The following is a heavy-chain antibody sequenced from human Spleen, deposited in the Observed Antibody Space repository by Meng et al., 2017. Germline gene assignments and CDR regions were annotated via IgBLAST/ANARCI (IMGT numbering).Heavy chain of an antibody. D-gene: IGHD1-26*01. CDR2: MKSNVDGGTV. CDR3: TTAPDSGSYSDY. V-gene: IGHV3-15*01. J-gene: IGHJ4*02. Sequence: GESLKISCAASGLTFSNAWMTWVRQAPGKGLEWIGRMKSNVDGGTVDYAAAVKGRFTISRDDSKNTLYLQMNSLKTEDTAVYYCTTAPDSGSYSDYWGQGTLVTVSS. CDR1: GLTFSNAW.